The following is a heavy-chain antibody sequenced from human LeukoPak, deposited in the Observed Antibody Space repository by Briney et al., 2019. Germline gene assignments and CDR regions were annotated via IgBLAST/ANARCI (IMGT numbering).Heavy chain of an antibody. CDR1: GFSFSSYA. CDR3: ARDPYSLGSRINSDY. CDR2: MSNDGRNE. D-gene: IGHD3-10*01. V-gene: IGHV3-30*04. Sequence: HPGGSLRLSCAASGFSFSSYAMHWVRQAPGKGLEWVAVMSNDGRNEHYADSVKGRLTISRDNSKNTLYLQMNSLRGEDTAVYYCARDPYSLGSRINSDYWGQGTLVTVSS. J-gene: IGHJ4*02.